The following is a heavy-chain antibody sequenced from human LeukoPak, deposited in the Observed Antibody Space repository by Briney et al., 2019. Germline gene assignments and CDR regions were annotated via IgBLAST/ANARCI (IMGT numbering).Heavy chain of an antibody. D-gene: IGHD3-22*01. J-gene: IGHJ3*02. CDR1: GYTFTSYD. V-gene: IGHV1-8*03. CDR2: MNPNSGNT. CDR3: ARVFYYDSSGYQGPAFDI. Sequence: ASVKVSCKASGYTFTSYDINWVRQATGQGLEWMGWMNPNSGNTGYAQKFQGRVTITRNTSISTAYMELSSLRSEDTAVYCCARVFYYDSSGYQGPAFDIWGQGTMVTVSS.